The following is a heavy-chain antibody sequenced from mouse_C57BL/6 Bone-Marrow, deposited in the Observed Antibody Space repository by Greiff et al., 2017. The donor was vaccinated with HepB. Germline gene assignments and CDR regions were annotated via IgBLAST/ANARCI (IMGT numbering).Heavy chain of an antibody. CDR1: GFTFSDYG. CDR2: ISSGSSTI. CDR3: ALDGYYAGY. D-gene: IGHD2-3*01. V-gene: IGHV5-17*01. J-gene: IGHJ2*01. Sequence: EVQLQESGGGLVKPGGSLKLSCAASGFTFSDYGMHWVRQAPEKGLEWVAYISSGSSTIYYADTVKGRFTISRDNAKNTLFLQMTSLRSEDTAMYYCALDGYYAGYWGQGTTLTVSS.